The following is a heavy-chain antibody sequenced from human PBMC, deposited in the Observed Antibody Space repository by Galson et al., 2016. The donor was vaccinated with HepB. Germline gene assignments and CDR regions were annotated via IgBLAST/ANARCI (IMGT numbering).Heavy chain of an antibody. J-gene: IGHJ4*02. V-gene: IGHV3-15*01. CDR3: TTGGIMIIGDHF. D-gene: IGHD3/OR15-3a*01. CDR2: IRSSIDGGTA. Sequence: SLRLSCAGSGFTFSNAWMSWVRQAPEKGLEWIGRIRSSIDGGTADYAAPVKGRFTIPRDDSKKTLYLQMNSLKTEDTAVYYCTTGGIMIIGDHFWGQGTLVFVSS. CDR1: GFTFSNAW.